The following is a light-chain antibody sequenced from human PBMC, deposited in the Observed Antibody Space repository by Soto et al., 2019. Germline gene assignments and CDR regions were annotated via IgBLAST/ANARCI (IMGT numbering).Light chain of an antibody. Sequence: QSVLTQPPSVSGAPGQRVTISFTWSSSNIGAGYDVHWYQQLPGTAPKLLIYGNSNRPSGVPDRFSGSKSGTSASLAITGLQAEDEADYYCQSYDSSLSALFGGGTKVTVL. CDR2: GNS. CDR3: QSYDSSLSAL. CDR1: SSNIGAGYD. V-gene: IGLV1-40*01. J-gene: IGLJ3*02.